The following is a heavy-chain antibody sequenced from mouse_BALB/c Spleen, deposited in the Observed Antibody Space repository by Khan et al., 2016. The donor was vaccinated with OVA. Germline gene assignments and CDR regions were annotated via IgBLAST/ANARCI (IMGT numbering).Heavy chain of an antibody. D-gene: IGHD3-3*01. CDR3: GRGRAY. J-gene: IGHJ3*01. CDR2: ITYSGSS. CDR1: GFSITSDYA. Sequence: EVQLQESGPGLVKPSQSLSLTCTVTGFSITSDYAWNWFRQFPGNKLEWMGYITYSGSSSYTPSLKSRLSITRDTSKNQFFLQLNSVTTEDTATYYCGRGRAYWGQGTLVTVSA. V-gene: IGHV3-2*02.